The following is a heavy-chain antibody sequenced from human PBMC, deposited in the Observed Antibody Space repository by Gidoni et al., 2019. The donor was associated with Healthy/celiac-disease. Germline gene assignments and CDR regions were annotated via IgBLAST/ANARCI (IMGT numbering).Heavy chain of an antibody. V-gene: IGHV3-23*01. CDR3: AKEPGWLQLTTGFDY. J-gene: IGHJ4*02. CDR2: ISGSGGST. Sequence: EVQLLESGGGLVQPGGSLRLPCAAAGFTFSSYAMSWVRQAPGKGLEWVSAISGSGGSTYYADSVKGRFTISRDNSKNTLYLQMNSLRAEDTAVYYCAKEPGWLQLTTGFDYWGQGTLVTVSS. CDR1: GFTFSSYA. D-gene: IGHD5-12*01.